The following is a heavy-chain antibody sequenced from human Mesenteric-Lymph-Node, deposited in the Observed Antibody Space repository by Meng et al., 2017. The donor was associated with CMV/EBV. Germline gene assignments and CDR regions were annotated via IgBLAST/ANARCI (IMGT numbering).Heavy chain of an antibody. CDR2: IYYSGNS. V-gene: IGHV4-39*01. D-gene: IGHD7-27*01. CDR1: GGSISSSSSY. Sequence: VSGGSISSSSSYWGWIRQPPGKGLEWIGSIYYSGNSHYNPSLKSRGTISVDTSKNHFSLKLSSVTAADTAVYYCARHLLGYWYFDLWGRGTLVTVSS. CDR3: ARHLLGYWYFDL. J-gene: IGHJ2*01.